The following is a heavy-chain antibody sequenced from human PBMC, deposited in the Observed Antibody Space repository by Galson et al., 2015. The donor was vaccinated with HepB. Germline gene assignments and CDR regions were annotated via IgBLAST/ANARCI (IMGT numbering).Heavy chain of an antibody. J-gene: IGHJ4*02. CDR3: ARDVGAIMFDY. V-gene: IGHV3-23*01. CDR2: INSDGANT. D-gene: IGHD3-3*01. Sequence: SLRLSCAAPEFTFNDFAMSWVRQAPGKGLEWVSTINSDGANTHYADSVKGRFTISRDNSKNTLYLQMSSLGVEDTAVYHCARDVGAIMFDYWGQGTLVTVSS. CDR1: EFTFNDFA.